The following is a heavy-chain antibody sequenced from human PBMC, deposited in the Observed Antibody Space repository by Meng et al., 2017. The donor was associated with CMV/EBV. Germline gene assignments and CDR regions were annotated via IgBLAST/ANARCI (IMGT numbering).Heavy chain of an antibody. J-gene: IGHJ4*02. CDR2: ITTSGGT. CDR3: ARESSGFPLDY. D-gene: IGHD3-22*01. V-gene: IGHV4-4*07. Sequence: LSGIVAGGSMSGHHWGGIPQPAGKGLEWLGRITTSGGTDYNPSLKSRVTVSIDTSKNQFSLILSSVTAADTAVYYCARESSGFPLDYWGQGTLVTVSS. CDR1: GGSMSGHH.